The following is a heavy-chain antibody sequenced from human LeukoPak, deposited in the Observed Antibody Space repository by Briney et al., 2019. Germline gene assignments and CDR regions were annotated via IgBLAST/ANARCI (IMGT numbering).Heavy chain of an antibody. CDR2: ISYDGSDK. Sequence: PGGSLRLSCAASGFTYNNYGMHWVRQAPGEGLEWVTFISYDGSDKSYADSVKGRFIISRDNSKKTLYVQMNSLTTDDTAVYYCAKDVSTGWSFDSWGQGTLVTVSS. V-gene: IGHV3-30*02. CDR3: AKDVSTGWSFDS. D-gene: IGHD6-19*01. J-gene: IGHJ4*02. CDR1: GFTYNNYG.